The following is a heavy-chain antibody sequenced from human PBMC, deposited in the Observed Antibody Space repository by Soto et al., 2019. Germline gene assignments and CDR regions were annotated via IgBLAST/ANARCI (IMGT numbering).Heavy chain of an antibody. V-gene: IGHV3-23*01. CDR3: AKPLGGELGFDY. D-gene: IGHD1-26*01. CDR1: GFTFSSYA. CDR2: ISGSGGST. Sequence: EVQLLESGGGLVQPGGSLRLSCAASGFTFSSYAMSWVHQAPGKGLEWVSAISGSGGSTYYADSVKGRFTISRDNSKNTLYLQMNSLRAEDTAVYYCAKPLGGELGFDYWGQGTLVTVSS. J-gene: IGHJ4*02.